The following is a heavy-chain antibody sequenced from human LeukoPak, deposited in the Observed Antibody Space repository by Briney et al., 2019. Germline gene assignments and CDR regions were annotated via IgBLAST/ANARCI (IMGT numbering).Heavy chain of an antibody. J-gene: IGHJ4*02. CDR3: ARHHYYYGSGTYYTAIDS. CDR2: IYYSGYT. CDR1: GGSLSSYY. D-gene: IGHD3-10*01. Sequence: SQTLSLTCTVSGGSLSSYYWSWIRQPPGKGLEWIGYIYYSGYTNYNPSLKSRVTISVDTSKNQFSLKLSSVTAADTAVYFCARHHYYYGSGTYYTAIDSWGQGTLVTVSS. V-gene: IGHV4-59*08.